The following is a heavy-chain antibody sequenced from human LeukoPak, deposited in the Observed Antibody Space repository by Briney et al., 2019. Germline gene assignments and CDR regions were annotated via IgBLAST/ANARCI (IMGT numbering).Heavy chain of an antibody. CDR2: IYTSGST. V-gene: IGHV4-61*02. CDR3: AKTAKYYYGSETYYFFEY. Sequence: TSETLSLTCTVSGGSISSGSYYWSWIRQPAGKGLEWIGRIYTSGSTNYNPSLKSRVTISVDTSKNQFSLKLTSVTPADTAVYYCAKTAKYYYGSETYYFFEYWGQGTLVTVSS. J-gene: IGHJ4*02. D-gene: IGHD3-10*01. CDR1: GGSISSGSYY.